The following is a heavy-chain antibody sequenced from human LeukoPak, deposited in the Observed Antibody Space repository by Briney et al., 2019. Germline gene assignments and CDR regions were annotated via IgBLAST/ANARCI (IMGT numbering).Heavy chain of an antibody. Sequence: PGGSLRLSWAASGXTFSSYAMSWIRQPPGKGLEWIGYSYYTGSTNYNPSLKSRITISVDTSKNQFSLKLTSVTAADTAVYYCATSAGGDFDSRGRFDYWGQGTVVTVSP. V-gene: IGHV4-59*08. CDR1: GXTFSSYA. D-gene: IGHD2-21*02. J-gene: IGHJ4*02. CDR2: SYYTGST. CDR3: ATSAGGDFDSRGRFDY.